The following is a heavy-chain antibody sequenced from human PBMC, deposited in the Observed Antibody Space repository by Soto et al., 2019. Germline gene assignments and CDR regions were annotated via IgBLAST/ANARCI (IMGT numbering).Heavy chain of an antibody. D-gene: IGHD1-26*01. J-gene: IGHJ4*02. Sequence: LSLTCTVSGGSIYRSGYYWGWIRQPPGRGLEWIGNIDYNGVTYSNPSLKSRVTISRDTSKNQFSLKLTSVTAADTAVHYCARVEGGSAGAGVVGYWGQGTLVTVSS. CDR1: GGSIYRSGYY. V-gene: IGHV4-39*01. CDR2: IDYNGVT. CDR3: ARVEGGSAGAGVVGY.